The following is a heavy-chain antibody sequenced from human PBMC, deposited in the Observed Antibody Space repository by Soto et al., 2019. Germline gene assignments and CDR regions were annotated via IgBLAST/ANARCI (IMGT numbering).Heavy chain of an antibody. D-gene: IGHD5-12*01. CDR1: SGSIRSGGSS. CDR3: ARGGYSGYDFSFDK. J-gene: IGHJ4*02. CDR2: IYHSGIT. Sequence: PXETLSLPCAVSSGSIRSGGSSWSWIRRPPGKALEWIVYIYHSGITYYNPSLKSRVSISADRSKNQISLRLRSVTAADTAVYYCARGGYSGYDFSFDKWGQGTLVTVSS. V-gene: IGHV4-30-2*01.